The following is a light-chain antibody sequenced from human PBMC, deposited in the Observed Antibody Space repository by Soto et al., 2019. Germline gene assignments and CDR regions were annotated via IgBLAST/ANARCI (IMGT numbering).Light chain of an antibody. V-gene: IGLV2-14*01. Sequence: QSALTQPASVSGSPGQSITISCTGTSSDVGGYNYVSWYQQHPGKVPKLMIYGVSNRPSGVSNRFSGSKSGNTASLTISGLQAEDEADYYCSSYSSSSTRVYGGGTKLTVL. CDR2: GVS. CDR3: SSYSSSSTRV. J-gene: IGLJ3*02. CDR1: SSDVGGYNY.